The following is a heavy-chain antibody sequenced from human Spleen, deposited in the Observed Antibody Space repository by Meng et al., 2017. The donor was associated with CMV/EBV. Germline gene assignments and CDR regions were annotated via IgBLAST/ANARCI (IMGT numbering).Heavy chain of an antibody. D-gene: IGHD1-26*01. J-gene: IGHJ6*02. CDR2: IRSKADSYAT. Sequence: SCAASGFTFSESAMHWVRQASGKGLEWVGRIRSKADSYATVYAASVRGRFTISRDDSKNTAYLQMNSLKTEDTAVYYCTYTYSGTYYYYYGMDVWGQGTTVTVSS. CDR3: TYTYSGTYYYYYGMDV. V-gene: IGHV3-73*01. CDR1: GFTFSESA.